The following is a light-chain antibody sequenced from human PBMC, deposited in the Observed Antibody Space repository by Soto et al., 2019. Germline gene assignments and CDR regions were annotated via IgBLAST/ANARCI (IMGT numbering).Light chain of an antibody. V-gene: IGKV1-5*03. CDR2: KAS. Sequence: DIQMTQSPYTVSASVGDSVAITCRASDNIDTWVAWYQQKPGEAPKLLIYKASKLENGDPSRFAGFGYGTEFTLSNASLQTDDSATYYCQNYNSYSRTFGQGTKVEI. J-gene: IGKJ1*01. CDR1: DNIDTW. CDR3: QNYNSYSRT.